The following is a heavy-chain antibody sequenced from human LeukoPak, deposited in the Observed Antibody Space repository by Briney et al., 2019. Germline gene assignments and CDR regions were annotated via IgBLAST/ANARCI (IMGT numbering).Heavy chain of an antibody. V-gene: IGHV3-30*04. CDR3: ARGRDSSSWFDP. Sequence: PGRSLRLSCAASGFTFSSYAMHWVRQTPGKGLEWVALISYDGNNKYYADSVKGRFTISRDNSKNTLYLQMNSLRADDTAVYYCARGRDSSSWFDPWGQGTLVTVSS. D-gene: IGHD6-13*01. J-gene: IGHJ5*02. CDR1: GFTFSSYA. CDR2: ISYDGNNK.